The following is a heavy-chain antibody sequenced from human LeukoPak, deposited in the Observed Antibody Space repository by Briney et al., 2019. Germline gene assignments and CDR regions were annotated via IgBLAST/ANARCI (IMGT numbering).Heavy chain of an antibody. V-gene: IGHV1-8*03. D-gene: IGHD6-13*01. J-gene: IGHJ4*02. CDR1: GGTSNSYA. CDR3: ARGGSSWYS. CDR2: MNPNSGNT. Sequence: ASVKVSCKASGGTSNSYAISWVRQAPGQGLEWMGWMNPNSGNTGYAQKFQGRVTITRNTSISTAYMELSSLRSEDTAVYYCARGGSSWYSWGQGTLVTVSS.